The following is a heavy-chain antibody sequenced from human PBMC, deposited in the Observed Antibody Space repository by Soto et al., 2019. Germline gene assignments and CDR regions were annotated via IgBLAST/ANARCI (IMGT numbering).Heavy chain of an antibody. CDR2: ISVYRGNT. D-gene: IGHD6-13*01. Sequence: QVQLVQSGAEVKKPGASVKVSCKASGYTFTSYGISWVRQAPGQGLEWMGWISVYRGNTNYAQKLHSKVHTPTDTSTSTGYMELRSLRSDDTAVYYCARVRQTGYSSRAELDDAFDIWGQGTMVTVSS. CDR1: GYTFTSYG. J-gene: IGHJ3*02. CDR3: ARVRQTGYSSRAELDDAFDI. V-gene: IGHV1-18*01.